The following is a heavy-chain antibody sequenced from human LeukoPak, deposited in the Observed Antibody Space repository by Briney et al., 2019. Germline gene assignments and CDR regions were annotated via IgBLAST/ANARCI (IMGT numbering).Heavy chain of an antibody. J-gene: IGHJ3*02. D-gene: IGHD1-1*01. CDR1: GFTFSSYA. Sequence: PGGSLRLSCTASGFTFSSYAMNWVRQAPGKGLEWVSYISSRGSAIYYADSVEGRFTISRDNAKNSLYLQMNSLRADDTAVYYCARGGHDPGIPFDIWGQGTMVTVSS. CDR2: ISSRGSAI. CDR3: ARGGHDPGIPFDI. V-gene: IGHV3-48*03.